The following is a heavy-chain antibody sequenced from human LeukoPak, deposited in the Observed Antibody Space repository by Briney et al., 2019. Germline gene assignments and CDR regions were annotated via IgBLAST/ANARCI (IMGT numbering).Heavy chain of an antibody. Sequence: GGSLRLSCTASGFTFSSYNMNWVRQAPGKGLEWVSSISGSSSFIYYADSVKGRFTISRDNAKNSLYLQMNSLRAEDTAVYYCARVQRPGDYYYYVMDVWGQGTTVTVSS. CDR1: GFTFSSYN. CDR2: ISGSSSFI. D-gene: IGHD3-10*01. J-gene: IGHJ6*02. V-gene: IGHV3-21*01. CDR3: ARVQRPGDYYYYVMDV.